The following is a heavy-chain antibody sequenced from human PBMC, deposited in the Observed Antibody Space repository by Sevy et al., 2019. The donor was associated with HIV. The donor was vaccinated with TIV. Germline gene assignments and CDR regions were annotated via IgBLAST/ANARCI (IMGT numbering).Heavy chain of an antibody. D-gene: IGHD7-27*01. Sequence: ASVKVSCKVSGYTLTELSMHWVRQAPGKGLEWMGGFDPEDGETIYAQKFQGRVTMTEDTSTDTAYMELSSLRSEDTAVYYCATEGATGDKGVYAFDIWGQGTMVTVSS. V-gene: IGHV1-24*01. CDR2: FDPEDGET. J-gene: IGHJ3*02. CDR1: GYTLTELS. CDR3: ATEGATGDKGVYAFDI.